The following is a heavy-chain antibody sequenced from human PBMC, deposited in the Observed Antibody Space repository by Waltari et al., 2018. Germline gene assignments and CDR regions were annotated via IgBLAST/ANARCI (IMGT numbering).Heavy chain of an antibody. Sequence: QLQLQESGPGLVTPSETLSLTCTVSGYSLPRDIYSWGWIRRPPGKGLEWIASISYRGATYYSPSLKSRVTISIDTSKNQFSLKVTSVTAADTAVYYCARQGYCGGDCYSDTWGQGTLVTVSP. D-gene: IGHD2-21*01. CDR1: GYSLPRDIYS. J-gene: IGHJ5*02. CDR3: ARQGYCGGDCYSDT. V-gene: IGHV4-39*01. CDR2: ISYRGAT.